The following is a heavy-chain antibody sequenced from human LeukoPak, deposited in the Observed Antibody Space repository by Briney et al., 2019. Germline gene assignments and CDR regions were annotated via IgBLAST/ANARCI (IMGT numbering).Heavy chain of an antibody. CDR2: IYTSGIS. Sequence: PSETLSLTCTVSGGSISSHYWSWIRQPPGRGLEWVGHIYTSGISNYNPSLKSRVTLSIDTSKNQFSLKVSSVTAADTAVYYCARKFCSSTRCYDYFDYWGQGALVTVSS. J-gene: IGHJ4*02. D-gene: IGHD2-2*01. CDR3: ARKFCSSTRCYDYFDY. V-gene: IGHV4-4*08. CDR1: GGSISSHY.